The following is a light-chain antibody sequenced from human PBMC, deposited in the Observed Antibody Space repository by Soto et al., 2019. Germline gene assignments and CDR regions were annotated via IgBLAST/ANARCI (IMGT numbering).Light chain of an antibody. J-gene: IGLJ3*02. CDR2: EGS. Sequence: QSALTQPASVSGSPGQSITISCTGTSRDVGSYNLVSWYQQHPGKAPKLMIYEGSKRPSGVSNRFSGSKSGNTASLTISGLQAEDEADYYCCSYAGSSTSWVFGGGTKVTVL. CDR3: CSYAGSSTSWV. V-gene: IGLV2-23*01. CDR1: SRDVGSYNL.